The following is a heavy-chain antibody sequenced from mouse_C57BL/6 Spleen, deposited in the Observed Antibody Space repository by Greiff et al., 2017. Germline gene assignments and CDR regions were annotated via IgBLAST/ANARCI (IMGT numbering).Heavy chain of an antibody. CDR3: ARSWNYGSSHDY. D-gene: IGHD1-1*01. J-gene: IGHJ2*01. CDR2: INPNNGGT. CDR1: GYTFTDYY. V-gene: IGHV1-26*01. Sequence: VQLQQSGPELVKPGASVKISCKASGYTFTDYYMNWVKQSHGKSLEWIGDINPNNGGTSYNQKFKGKATLTVDKSSSTAYMELRSLTSEDSAVYYCARSWNYGSSHDYWGQGTTLTVSS.